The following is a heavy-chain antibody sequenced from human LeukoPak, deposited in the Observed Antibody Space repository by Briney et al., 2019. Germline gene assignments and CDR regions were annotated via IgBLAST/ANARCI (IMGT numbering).Heavy chain of an antibody. CDR2: INPNSGGT. CDR1: GYTFTGYY. J-gene: IGHJ4*02. D-gene: IGHD4-17*01. Sequence: ASVTVSCKASGYTFTGYYMHWVRQAPGQGLEWMGWINPNSGGTNYAQKFQGRVTMTRDTSISTAYMELSRLRSDDTAVYYCARASSYYGDFDYWGQGTLVTVSS. CDR3: ARASSYYGDFDY. V-gene: IGHV1-2*02.